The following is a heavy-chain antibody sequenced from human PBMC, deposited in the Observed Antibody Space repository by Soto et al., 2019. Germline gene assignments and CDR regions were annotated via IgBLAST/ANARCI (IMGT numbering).Heavy chain of an antibody. CDR3: AKDMQWREMTTIHYLDS. V-gene: IGHV3-9*02. J-gene: IGHJ4*02. D-gene: IGHD4-17*01. CDR1: GFTADDYA. Sequence: EVQLVESGGGLVQPGRSLRLSCVASGFTADDYALHWVRQAPGKGLEWVSGISSNSETIHYADSVKGRFTISRDNVKNPLFLQMNSMSPEDTAVDYCAKDMQWREMTTIHYLDSWGQGTRVTVSS. CDR2: ISSNSETI.